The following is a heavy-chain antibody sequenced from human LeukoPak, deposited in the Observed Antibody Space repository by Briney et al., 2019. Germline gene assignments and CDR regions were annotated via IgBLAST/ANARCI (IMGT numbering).Heavy chain of an antibody. CDR3: VRRDTGWNYFDY. V-gene: IGHV4-59*08. Sequence: SETLSLTCAVSGGSINSHYWGWIRQPPGKGLQWIGDIYYTGKNNYNPSLKSRVTISLHTSKDHLSLNLTSVLAADTAIYYCVRRDTGWNYFDYWGQGILVTVSS. CDR1: GGSINSHY. D-gene: IGHD6-19*01. J-gene: IGHJ4*02. CDR2: IYYTGKN.